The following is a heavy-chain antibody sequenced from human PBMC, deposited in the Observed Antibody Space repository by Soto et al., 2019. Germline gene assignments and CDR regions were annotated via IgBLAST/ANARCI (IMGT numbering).Heavy chain of an antibody. CDR3: ARGCSSASCYDY. CDR1: VLMCRSYT. Sequence: GSLTRSCTGSVLMCRSYTLNWVRQAPGKGLEWVASVSFRGDIYYADSLEDRFTISRDDAKNSVYLQMNSLRAEDTAVYYCARGCSSASCYDYWGQGTLVTVSS. D-gene: IGHD2-2*01. J-gene: IGHJ4*02. V-gene: IGHV3-21*01. CDR2: VSFRGDI.